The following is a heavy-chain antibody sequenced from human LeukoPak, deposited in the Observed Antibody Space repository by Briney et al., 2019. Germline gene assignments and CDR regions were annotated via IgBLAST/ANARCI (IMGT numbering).Heavy chain of an antibody. CDR2: LSTGGGTA. J-gene: IGHJ6*03. D-gene: IGHD2-2*01. CDR1: GFTFSSYA. V-gene: IGHV3-23*01. CDR3: VKGTSWINPYFYMDV. Sequence: GGSLRLSCAASGFTFSSYAMHWVRQAPGKGLEWVSSLSTGGGTAFYADSVKGRFTISRDNSKSTLYLQMNSLRVEDTAVYYCVKGTSWINPYFYMDVWGKGTTVIVSS.